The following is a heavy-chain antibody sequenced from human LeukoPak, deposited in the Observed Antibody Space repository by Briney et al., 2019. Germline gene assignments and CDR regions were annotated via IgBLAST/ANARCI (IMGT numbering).Heavy chain of an antibody. D-gene: IGHD6-13*01. CDR1: GGSFSGYY. V-gene: IGHV4-34*01. Sequence: PSETLSLTCAVYGGSFSGYYWSWIRQPPGKGLEWIGEINHSGSTNYKPSLKSRVTISVDTSKNQFSLKLSSVTAADTAVYYCARGLVSSSWYRYYYYYMDVWGKGTTVSVSS. CDR3: ARGLVSSSWYRYYYYYMDV. J-gene: IGHJ6*03. CDR2: INHSGST.